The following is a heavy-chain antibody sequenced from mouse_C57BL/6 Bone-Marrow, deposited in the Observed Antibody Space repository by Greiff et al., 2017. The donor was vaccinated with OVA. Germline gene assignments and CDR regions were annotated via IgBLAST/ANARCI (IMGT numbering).Heavy chain of an antibody. CDR3: ASPIYDGYYGFDY. CDR1: GYTFTSYG. D-gene: IGHD2-3*01. CDR2: IYIGNGYT. J-gene: IGHJ2*01. V-gene: IGHV1-58*01. Sequence: VHVKQSGAELVRPGSSVKMSCKTSGYTFTSYGINWVKQRPGQGLEWSGDIYIGNGYTEYNEKVKGKATLTSDTSSSTAYMQLSSLTSEDSAIYFCASPIYDGYYGFDYWGQGTTLTVSS.